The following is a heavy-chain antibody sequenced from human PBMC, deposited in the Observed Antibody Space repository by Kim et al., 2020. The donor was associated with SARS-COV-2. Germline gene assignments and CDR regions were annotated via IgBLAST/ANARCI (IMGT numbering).Heavy chain of an antibody. CDR3: ARDVRAGGWYPKFFDY. V-gene: IGHV3-11*06. J-gene: IGHJ4*02. D-gene: IGHD6-19*01. Sequence: SVKGRFTISRDNAKNSLYLQMNSLRAEDTAVYYCARDVRAGGWYPKFFDYWGQGTLVTVSS.